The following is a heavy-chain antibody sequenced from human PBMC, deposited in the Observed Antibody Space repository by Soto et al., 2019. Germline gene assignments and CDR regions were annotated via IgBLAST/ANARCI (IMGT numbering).Heavy chain of an antibody. V-gene: IGHV3-23*01. CDR2: ISGSDGST. CDR3: AKANGDYAPIDY. Sequence: EVQLLESGGGLVQPGGSLRLSCAASGFTFSSYAMSWVRQAPAKGLGWVSTISGSDGSTYHADSVKGRFTISRDSSRNPLYLQMNSLRAEDADVYYSAKANGDYAPIDYWGKGTLVTVSS. CDR1: GFTFSSYA. J-gene: IGHJ4*02. D-gene: IGHD4-17*01.